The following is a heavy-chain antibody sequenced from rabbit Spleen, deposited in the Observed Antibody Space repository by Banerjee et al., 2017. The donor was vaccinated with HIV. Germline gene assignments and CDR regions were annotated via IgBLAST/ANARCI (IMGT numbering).Heavy chain of an antibody. CDR3: ARDGAGGSYFAL. CDR2: IRITNGDT. D-gene: IGHD8-1*01. CDR1: GFSFSSSHY. V-gene: IGHV1S40*01. J-gene: IGHJ6*01. Sequence: QSLEESGGGLGQPEGSLTLTCTASGFSFSSSHYMCWVRQAPGKGLEWIACIRITNGDTWYATWAKGRFTISKTSSTTVTLQMTSLTAADTATYFCARDGAGGSYFALWGPGTLVTVS.